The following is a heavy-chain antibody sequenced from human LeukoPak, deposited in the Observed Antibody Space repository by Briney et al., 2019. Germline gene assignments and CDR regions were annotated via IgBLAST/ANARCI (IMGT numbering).Heavy chain of an antibody. V-gene: IGHV1-8*01. D-gene: IGHD2-15*01. CDR1: GYTFTSYD. J-gene: IGHJ4*02. Sequence: ASVKVSCKASGYTFTSYDINWARQATGQGLEWMGWMNPNSGNTGYAQKFQGRVTMTRNTSISTAYMELSSLRSEDTAVYYCARVCSGGSCHDYWGQGTLVTVSS. CDR3: ARVCSGGSCHDY. CDR2: MNPNSGNT.